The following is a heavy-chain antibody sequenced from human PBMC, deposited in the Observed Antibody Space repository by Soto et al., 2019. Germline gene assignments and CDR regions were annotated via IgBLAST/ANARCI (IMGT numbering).Heavy chain of an antibody. V-gene: IGHV1-18*04. Sequence: ASVKVSFKASGYTFTSYGISWVRQAPGQGLEWMGWISAYNGNTNYAQKLQGRVTMTTDTSTSTAYMELRSLRSDDTAVYYCARDQVSYYYDSSGYYLDYWGQGTLVTVSS. CDR3: ARDQVSYYYDSSGYYLDY. CDR1: GYTFTSYG. D-gene: IGHD3-22*01. CDR2: ISAYNGNT. J-gene: IGHJ4*02.